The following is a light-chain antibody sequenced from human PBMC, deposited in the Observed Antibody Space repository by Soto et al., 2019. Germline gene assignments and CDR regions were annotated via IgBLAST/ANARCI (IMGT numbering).Light chain of an antibody. J-gene: IGKJ4*01. CDR1: QTINSW. CDR2: KAS. CDR3: QQYDSYPVT. V-gene: IGKV1-5*03. Sequence: DIPMTQSPSTLSLSVGDRVTITCRASQTINSWLAWYQQKPGKAPKFLIYKASNLESGVPSRFSGSGSGTEFTLTISYVQPDDFGTYYCQQYDSYPVTFGGGTKVEIK.